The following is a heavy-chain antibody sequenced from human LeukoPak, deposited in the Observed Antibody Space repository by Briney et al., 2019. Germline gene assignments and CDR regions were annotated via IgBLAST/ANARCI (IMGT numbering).Heavy chain of an antibody. CDR3: VRFALSSSLDH. J-gene: IGHJ5*02. V-gene: IGHV5-51*01. D-gene: IGHD6-13*01. Sequence: GESLKISCKISGYSLTNNWIGWVRQVPGKGLEWMGLFYPGYSDAKYSPSFQGQVTLSVDTSISTAYLQLGGLRASDTAIYYGVRFALSSSLDHWGQGTLVTVSS. CDR2: FYPGYSDA. CDR1: GYSLTNNW.